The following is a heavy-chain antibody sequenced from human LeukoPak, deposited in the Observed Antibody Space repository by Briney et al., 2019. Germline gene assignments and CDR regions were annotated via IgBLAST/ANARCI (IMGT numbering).Heavy chain of an antibody. CDR2: IHNDGST. J-gene: IGHJ4*02. CDR3: ASATPSNGFDL. V-gene: IGHV3-66*01. D-gene: IGHD2-8*01. CDR1: GFDPSINY. Sequence: GGALRLSCAASGFDPSINYMNWIRESPEKGLECGSIIHNDGSTYYADSVKGRFTVSRDNAKNQLYMQMHSLRAEDTAVSYCASATPSNGFDLWAQGTVVTVP.